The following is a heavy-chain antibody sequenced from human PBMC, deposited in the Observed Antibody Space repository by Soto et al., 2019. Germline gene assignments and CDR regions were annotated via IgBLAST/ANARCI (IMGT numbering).Heavy chain of an antibody. CDR1: GGSFSGYY. Sequence: QVQLQQWGAGLLKPSETLSLTCAVYGGSFSGYYWNWIRQPPGKGLEWIGEINHSGSTTYNPSLKSRVTLSVDTSKHQFSLKLSSVTAADTAIYYCARGCEPARLGDVWGKGTTVTVSS. J-gene: IGHJ6*04. D-gene: IGHD2-2*01. CDR2: INHSGST. CDR3: ARGCEPARLGDV. V-gene: IGHV4-34*01.